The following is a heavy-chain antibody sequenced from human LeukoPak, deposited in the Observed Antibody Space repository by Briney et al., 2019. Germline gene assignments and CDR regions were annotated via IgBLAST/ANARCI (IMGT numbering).Heavy chain of an antibody. J-gene: IGHJ4*02. V-gene: IGHV3-30*03. CDR3: ARPAVPYGTVRYHLDD. Sequence: GGSLTLSCSASGFTFSRYCTHWVRQAPGKGLDWVAVISYDVSNKYYADSVKGRFTISRDNSKNTLYLQMNSLRAEDTAVYYCARPAVPYGTVRYHLDDWGQGILVTVSS. CDR2: ISYDVSNK. D-gene: IGHD3-9*01. CDR1: GFTFSRYC.